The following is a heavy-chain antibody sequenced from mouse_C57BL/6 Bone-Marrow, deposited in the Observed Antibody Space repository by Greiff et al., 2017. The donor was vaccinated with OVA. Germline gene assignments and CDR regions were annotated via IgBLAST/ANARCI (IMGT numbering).Heavy chain of an antibody. CDR1: GFTFSSYG. CDR2: ISSGGSYT. J-gene: IGHJ4*01. V-gene: IGHV5-6*01. Sequence: EVKLMESGGDLVKPGGSLKLSCAASGFTFSSYGMSWVRQTPDKRLEWVATISSGGSYTYYPDSVKGRFTISRDNAKNTLYLQMSSLKSEDTAMYYCARLDSSGFTYAMDYWGQGTSVTVSS. D-gene: IGHD3-2*02. CDR3: ARLDSSGFTYAMDY.